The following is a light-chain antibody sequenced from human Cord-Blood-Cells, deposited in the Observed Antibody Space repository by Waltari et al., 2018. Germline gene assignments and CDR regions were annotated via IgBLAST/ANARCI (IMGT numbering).Light chain of an antibody. Sequence: DIVLNKSQASLAASPGERATINCKPSQRVLYSSNHTNYLAWYQQKPGQPPKLLLYWASTRESGVPDRFSGSGSGTEFTLTISSLQAEDVAVYYCQQYYSAPITFGQGTRLEIK. CDR1: QRVLYSSNHTNY. CDR2: WAS. V-gene: IGKV4-1*01. J-gene: IGKJ5*01. CDR3: QQYYSAPIT.